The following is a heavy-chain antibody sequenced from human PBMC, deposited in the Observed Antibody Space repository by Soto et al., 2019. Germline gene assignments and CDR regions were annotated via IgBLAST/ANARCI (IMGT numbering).Heavy chain of an antibody. CDR3: ARAPKTEYYDFWSGYYRGYYYYGMDV. CDR1: GYTFTSYG. D-gene: IGHD3-3*01. CDR2: ISAYNGNT. J-gene: IGHJ6*02. V-gene: IGHV1-18*04. Sequence: ASVKVSCKASGYTFTSYGISWVRQAPGQGLEWIGWISAYNGNTNYAQKLQGRVTMTTDTSTSTAYMELRSLRSDDTAVYYCARAPKTEYYDFWSGYYRGYYYYGMDVWGQGTTVTVSS.